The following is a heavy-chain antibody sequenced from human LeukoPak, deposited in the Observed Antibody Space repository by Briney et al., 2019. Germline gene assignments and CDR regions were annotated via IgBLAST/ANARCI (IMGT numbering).Heavy chain of an antibody. CDR2: INPSGGST. J-gene: IGHJ4*02. V-gene: IGHV1-46*01. CDR1: GYTFASYY. D-gene: IGHD1-26*01. Sequence: ASVKVSCKASGYTFASYYMHWVRQAPGQGLEWMGIINPSGGSTSYAQKFQGRVTMTRDTSTSTVYMELSSLRSEDTAVYYCAREVGATIFGYWGQGTLVTVSS. CDR3: AREVGATIFGY.